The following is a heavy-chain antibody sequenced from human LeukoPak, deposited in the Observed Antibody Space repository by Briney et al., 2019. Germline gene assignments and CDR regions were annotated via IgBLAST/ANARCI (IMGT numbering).Heavy chain of an antibody. CDR3: ARVSCSSTSCYTEYYYYMDV. J-gene: IGHJ6*03. CDR2: IKQDGSEK. D-gene: IGHD2-2*02. V-gene: IGHV3-7*01. Sequence: PGGSLRLSCAASGFTFSSYWMSWVRQAPGKGLEWVANIKQDGSEKYYVDSVKGRFTISRDNAKNSLYLQMNSLRAEDTAVYYCARVSCSSTSCYTEYYYYMDVWGRGTTVTVSS. CDR1: GFTFSSYW.